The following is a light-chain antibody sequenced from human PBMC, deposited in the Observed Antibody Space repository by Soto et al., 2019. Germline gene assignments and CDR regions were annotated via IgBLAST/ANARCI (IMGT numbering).Light chain of an antibody. CDR1: QSVSSN. CDR2: GAS. J-gene: IGKJ1*01. Sequence: EIFMTQSPSTLSVSPVERSTRSCVASQSVSSNLAWYQQGPGQAPRLLIYGASTRATGIPARFSGSGSGTEFTLTISSLQSEDFATYYCLQHNSYPRTFGQGTKVDIK. CDR3: LQHNSYPRT. V-gene: IGKV3-15*01.